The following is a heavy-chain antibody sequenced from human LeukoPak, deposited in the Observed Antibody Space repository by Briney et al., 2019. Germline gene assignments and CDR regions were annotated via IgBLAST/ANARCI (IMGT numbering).Heavy chain of an antibody. D-gene: IGHD3-10*01. CDR1: GFTFSSYT. CDR3: AREGYYGSGSPPSLYFDY. J-gene: IGHJ4*02. CDR2: TSSDLNVK. V-gene: IGHV3-30*03. Sequence: GGSLRLSCAASGFTFSSYTMNWVRQAPGKGLEWVAVTSSDLNVKLYADSVKGRFTISRDNSRSTLYLQMNGLRPEDTAIYYCAREGYYGSGSPPSLYFDYWGQGTLVTVSS.